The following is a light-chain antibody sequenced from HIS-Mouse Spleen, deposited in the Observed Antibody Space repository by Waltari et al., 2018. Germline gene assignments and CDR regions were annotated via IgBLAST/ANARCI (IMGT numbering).Light chain of an antibody. V-gene: IGLV3-10*01. J-gene: IGLJ2*01. CDR1: ELTKKY. CDR2: EDS. Sequence: SYELTQPPSVSVSPGQTARITGSGDELTKKYDYWYQKKSGQAPVLVIYEDSKRPSGIPERFSGSSSGTMATLTISGAQVEDEADYYCYSTDSSGNHRVFGGGTKLTVL. CDR3: YSTDSSGNHRV.